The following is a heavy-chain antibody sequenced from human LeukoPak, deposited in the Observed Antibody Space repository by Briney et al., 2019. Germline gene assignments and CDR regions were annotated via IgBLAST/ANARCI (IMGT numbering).Heavy chain of an antibody. D-gene: IGHD3-3*01. CDR3: ARAASGLYYDFWSGYYSPSYFDY. Sequence: PGGSLRLSCAASGFTFSSYWMHWVRQAPGKGLVWVSRINSDGSSTSYADSVKGRFTISRDNDKNTLYLQMNSLRAEDTAVYYCARAASGLYYDFWSGYYSPSYFDYWGQGTLVTVSS. V-gene: IGHV3-74*01. J-gene: IGHJ4*02. CDR1: GFTFSSYW. CDR2: INSDGSST.